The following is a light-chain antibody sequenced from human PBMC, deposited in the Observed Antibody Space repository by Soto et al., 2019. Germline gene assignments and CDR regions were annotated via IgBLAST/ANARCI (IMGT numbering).Light chain of an antibody. J-gene: IGKJ1*01. CDR3: HQYNSYSPT. Sequence: DIQMTQSPSTLSASVGDRVTITCRASQSIGNWLAWYQQRPGKAPKLLIYAASTLESGVPSRFSGTGSGTEFTLTISSLQADDFATYYCHQYNSYSPTFGQGTKVEIK. CDR2: AAS. CDR1: QSIGNW. V-gene: IGKV1-5*01.